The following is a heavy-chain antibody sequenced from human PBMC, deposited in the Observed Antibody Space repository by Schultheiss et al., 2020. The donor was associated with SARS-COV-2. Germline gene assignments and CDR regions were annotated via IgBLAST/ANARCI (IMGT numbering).Heavy chain of an antibody. CDR2: IYHSGST. D-gene: IGHD5-18*01. J-gene: IGHJ6*02. V-gene: IGHV4-59*04. CDR1: GGSISSYY. Sequence: SETLSLTCTVSGGSISSYYWSWIRQPPGKGLEWIGSIYHSGSTYYNPSLKSRVTISVDTSKNQFSLKLSSVTAADTAVYYCARDGYSYGYGMDVWGQGTTVTVSS. CDR3: ARDGYSYGYGMDV.